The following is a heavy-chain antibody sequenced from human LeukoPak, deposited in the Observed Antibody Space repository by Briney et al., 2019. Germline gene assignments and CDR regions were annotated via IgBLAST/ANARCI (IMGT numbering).Heavy chain of an antibody. V-gene: IGHV4-39*01. CDR2: MYYSGNS. CDR1: GGSISSTNYY. J-gene: IGHJ4*02. CDR3: ARLRRNYSDS. Sequence: SEAQSLTCAVSGGSISSTNYYWGWIRQPPGRGLEWIGHMYYSGNSFYNPSLKSRVTISVDTSKNQFSLKLSSVTAADTAVYYCARLRRNYSDSWGQGSLVSVSS.